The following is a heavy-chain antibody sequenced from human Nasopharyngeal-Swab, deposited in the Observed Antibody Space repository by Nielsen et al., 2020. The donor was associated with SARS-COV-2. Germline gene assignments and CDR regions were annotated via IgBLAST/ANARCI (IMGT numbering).Heavy chain of an antibody. CDR3: ARIDFDSSGYYSAFDI. J-gene: IGHJ3*02. D-gene: IGHD3-22*01. V-gene: IGHV2-26*01. CDR2: IFSNDEK. Sequence: WIRQPPGKALEWLAHIFSNDEKSYSTSLKSRLTISKDTSKSQVVLTMTNMDPVDTATHYCARIDFDSSGYYSAFDIWGQGTMVTVSS.